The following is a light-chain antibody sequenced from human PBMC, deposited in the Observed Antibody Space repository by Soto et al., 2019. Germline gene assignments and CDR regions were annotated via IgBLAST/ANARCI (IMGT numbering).Light chain of an antibody. V-gene: IGKV1-5*03. Sequence: DIQMTQSPSTLSASVGDRVTITCRASQSITTWLAWYQQKPGKAPKLVIYRAFSLEHGVPSMFSGRGSGTEFIFTYTSIQPDAYATYYCEQYRSDSTFGNGTKVKI. CDR1: QSITTW. J-gene: IGKJ1*01. CDR2: RAF. CDR3: EQYRSDST.